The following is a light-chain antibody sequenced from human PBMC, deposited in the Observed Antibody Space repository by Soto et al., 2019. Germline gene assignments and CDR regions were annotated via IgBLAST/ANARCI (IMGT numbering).Light chain of an antibody. Sequence: EIVMTQSPATLSVSPGERATLSCRASQSVSSNLAWYHQKPGHAPRRLIYGASTRATGIPARFSGSAAGTEFTLTISSLQSEDFAVYYCQQYNNWTPLTFVGGTQVEIK. V-gene: IGKV3-15*01. CDR1: QSVSSN. CDR3: QQYNNWTPLT. CDR2: GAS. J-gene: IGKJ4*01.